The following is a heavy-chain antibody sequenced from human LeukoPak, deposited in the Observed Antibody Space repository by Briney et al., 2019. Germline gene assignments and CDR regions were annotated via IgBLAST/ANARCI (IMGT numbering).Heavy chain of an antibody. D-gene: IGHD6-13*01. V-gene: IGHV4-4*09. J-gene: IGHJ4*02. CDR3: ARQVGTDFDY. CDR2: IYTSGST. CDR1: GGSISSYY. Sequence: SETLSLTCTVSGGSISSYYWSWIRQPPGKGLEWIGYIYTSGSTNYNPSLKSRVTISVDTSKNQFSLKLSSVTAADTAVYYCARQVGTDFDYWGQGTLVTVSS.